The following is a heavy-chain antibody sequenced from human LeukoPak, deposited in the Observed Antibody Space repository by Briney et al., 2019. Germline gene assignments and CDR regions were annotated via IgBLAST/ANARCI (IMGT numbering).Heavy chain of an antibody. V-gene: IGHV3-21*01. CDR1: GFSFRTYS. CDR3: AKSSAALPGY. D-gene: IGHD2-2*01. CDR2: ITSSNTY. J-gene: IGHJ4*02. Sequence: GGSLRLSCAASGFSFRTYSMTWVRQAPGKGLEWVSCITSSNTYYAESVRGRFTISRDNAKNSLDLQMNSLRVEDTAVYYCAKSSAALPGYWGQETLVTVSS.